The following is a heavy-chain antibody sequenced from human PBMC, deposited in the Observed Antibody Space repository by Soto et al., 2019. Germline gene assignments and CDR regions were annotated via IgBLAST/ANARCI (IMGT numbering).Heavy chain of an antibody. CDR2: VYNSGST. CDR3: ARYRRTAADGYSLDD. V-gene: IGHV4-59*13. J-gene: IGHJ4*02. D-gene: IGHD6-13*01. Sequence: KPSETLSLTCTVSGGSISNNYWTWIRQPPGKGLEWIGYVYNSGSTNYNPSLRSRVTISEDTSKNQFSLRVNSMTAADTAVYYCARYRRTAADGYSLDDWGQGILVTVSS. CDR1: GGSISNNY.